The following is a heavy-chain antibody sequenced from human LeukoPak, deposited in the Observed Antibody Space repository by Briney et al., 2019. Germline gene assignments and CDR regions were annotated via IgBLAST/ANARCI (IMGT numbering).Heavy chain of an antibody. CDR2: ISYDGSNK. D-gene: IGHD6-13*01. J-gene: IGHJ4*02. Sequence: GGSLRLSCAASGFTFSSYAMHWVRQAPGKGLEWVAVISYDGSNKYYADSVKGRFTISRDNSKNSLYLQMNSLRAEDTAVYYCARGVKRDSSSWYYGYYFDYWGQGTLVTVSS. CDR1: GFTFSSYA. V-gene: IGHV3-30*07. CDR3: ARGVKRDSSSWYYGYYFDY.